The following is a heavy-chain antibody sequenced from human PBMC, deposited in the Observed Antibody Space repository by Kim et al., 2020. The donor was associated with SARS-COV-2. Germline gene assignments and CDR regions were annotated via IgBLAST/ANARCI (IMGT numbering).Heavy chain of an antibody. Sequence: GGSLRLSCAASGFTFSSYDMHWVRQATGKGLEWVSAIGTAGDTYYPGSVKGRFTISRENAKNSLYLQMNSLRAGDTAVYYCARGGGWFGTDHWFDPWGQGTLVTVSS. CDR3: ARGGGWFGTDHWFDP. J-gene: IGHJ5*02. CDR1: GFTFSSYD. CDR2: IGTAGDT. V-gene: IGHV3-13*04. D-gene: IGHD3-10*01.